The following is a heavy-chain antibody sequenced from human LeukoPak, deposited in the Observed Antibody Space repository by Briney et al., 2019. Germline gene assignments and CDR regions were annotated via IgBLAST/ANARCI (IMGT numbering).Heavy chain of an antibody. CDR1: GGSFSGYY. CDR3: ARGESITMFGVPLDAFDI. D-gene: IGHD3-10*02. J-gene: IGHJ3*02. CDR2: INHGGST. V-gene: IGHV4-34*01. Sequence: SETLSLTCAVYGGSFSGYYWSWIRQPPGKGLEWIGEINHGGSTNYNPSLKSRVTISVDTSKNQFSLKLSSVTAADTAVYYCARGESITMFGVPLDAFDIWGQGTMVTVSS.